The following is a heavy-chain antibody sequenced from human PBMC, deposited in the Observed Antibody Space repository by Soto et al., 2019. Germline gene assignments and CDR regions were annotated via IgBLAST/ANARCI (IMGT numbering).Heavy chain of an antibody. Sequence: ASVKVSCKASGYTFTSYGISWVRQAPGQGLEWMGWISAYNGNTNYAQKLQGRVTMTTDTSTSTAYMELRSLRSDDTAVHYCARDVAVAGTPYYFDYWGQGTLVTVSS. J-gene: IGHJ4*02. CDR2: ISAYNGNT. V-gene: IGHV1-18*04. CDR1: GYTFTSYG. CDR3: ARDVAVAGTPYYFDY. D-gene: IGHD6-19*01.